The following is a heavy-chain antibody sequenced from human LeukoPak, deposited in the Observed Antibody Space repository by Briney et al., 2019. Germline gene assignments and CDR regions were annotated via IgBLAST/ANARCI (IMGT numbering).Heavy chain of an antibody. CDR1: GFIFSSYA. D-gene: IGHD6-13*01. CDR3: AKVLSSWSFGGFDP. CDR2: ISGSGGST. Sequence: GGSLRLSCAASGFIFSSYAMSWVRDAPGKGLEWVSAISGSGGSTYYADSVKGRFTISRDNSKNTLYLRMNSLRAEDTAVYYCAKVLSSWSFGGFDPWGQGTLVTVSS. J-gene: IGHJ5*02. V-gene: IGHV3-23*01.